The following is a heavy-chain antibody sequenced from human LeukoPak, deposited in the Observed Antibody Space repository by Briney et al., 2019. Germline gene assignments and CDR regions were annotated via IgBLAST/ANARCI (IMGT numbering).Heavy chain of an antibody. CDR3: ARDREGYSYGPNWFDP. D-gene: IGHD5-18*01. CDR1: GFTFDDYA. CDR2: ISWDGGST. J-gene: IGHJ5*02. Sequence: GGSLRLSCAASGFTFDDYAMHWVRQAPGKGLEWVSLISWDGGSTYYADSVKGRFTISRDNAKNSLYLQMNSLRAEDTAVYYCARDREGYSYGPNWFDPWGQGTLVTVSS. V-gene: IGHV3-43D*03.